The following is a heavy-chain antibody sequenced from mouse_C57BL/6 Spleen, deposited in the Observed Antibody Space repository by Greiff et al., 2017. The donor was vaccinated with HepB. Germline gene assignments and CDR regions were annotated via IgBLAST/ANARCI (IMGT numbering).Heavy chain of an antibody. CDR3: AREIYDGYPFAY. D-gene: IGHD2-3*01. CDR1: GFTFSSYG. J-gene: IGHJ3*01. V-gene: IGHV5-6*01. CDR2: ISSGGSYT. Sequence: EVKVVESGGDLVKPGGSLKLSCAASGFTFSSYGMSWVRQTPDKRLEWVATISSGGSYTYYPDSVKGRFTISRDNAKNTLYLQMSSLKSEDTAMYYCAREIYDGYPFAYWGQGTLVTVSA.